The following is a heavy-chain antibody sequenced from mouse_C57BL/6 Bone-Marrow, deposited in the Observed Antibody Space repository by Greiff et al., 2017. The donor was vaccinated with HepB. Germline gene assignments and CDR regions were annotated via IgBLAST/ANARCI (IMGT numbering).Heavy chain of an antibody. J-gene: IGHJ4*01. Sequence: EVQRVESGGGLVQPGGSLKLSCAASGFTFSDYGMAWVRQAPRKGPEWVAFISNLAYSIYYADTVTGRFTISRENAKNTLYLEMSSLRSEDTAMYYCARRVTGTYAMDYWGQGTSVTVSS. CDR3: ARRVTGTYAMDY. D-gene: IGHD4-1*01. CDR1: GFTFSDYG. V-gene: IGHV5-15*01. CDR2: ISNLAYSI.